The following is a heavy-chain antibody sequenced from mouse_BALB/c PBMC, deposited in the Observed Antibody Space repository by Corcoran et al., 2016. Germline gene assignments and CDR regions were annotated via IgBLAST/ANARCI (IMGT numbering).Heavy chain of an antibody. Sequence: QIQLVQSGPALKKPGETVKISCKASGYTFTNYGMNWVKHAPGKGLKWMGWINTYTGEPTYADDFKGRFAFSLETSASTAYLQINNLKDEDTATYFCARGTTSFDYWGQGTTLTVSS. CDR3: ARGTTSFDY. CDR2: INTYTGEP. V-gene: IGHV9-3-1*01. CDR1: GYTFTNYG. D-gene: IGHD2-14*01. J-gene: IGHJ2*01.